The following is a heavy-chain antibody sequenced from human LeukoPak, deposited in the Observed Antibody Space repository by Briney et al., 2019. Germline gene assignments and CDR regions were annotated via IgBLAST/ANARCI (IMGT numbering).Heavy chain of an antibody. CDR1: GYTFTSYY. J-gene: IGHJ3*02. Sequence: ASVKVSCKASGYTFTSYYMHWVRQAPGQGLEWMGIINPSGGSTSYAQKFQGRVTMTRDTSISTAYMELSRLRSDDTAVYYCASHYDILTGYYPDAFDIWGQGTMVTVSS. V-gene: IGHV1-46*01. CDR3: ASHYDILTGYYPDAFDI. D-gene: IGHD3-9*01. CDR2: INPSGGST.